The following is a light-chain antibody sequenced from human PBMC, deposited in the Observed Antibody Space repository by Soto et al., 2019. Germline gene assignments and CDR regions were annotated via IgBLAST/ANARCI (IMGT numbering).Light chain of an antibody. CDR2: DVS. CDR1: QSVSSH. J-gene: IGKJ4*01. Sequence: EIVLTQSPATLSLSPGERATLSCRASQSVSSHLAWYQQKPGQAPRLLIYDVSNRATGIPGRFSGSGSGTDFTLTISSIEPEDCAVYYCQQRTNWPLTFGGGTKVEIK. V-gene: IGKV3-11*01. CDR3: QQRTNWPLT.